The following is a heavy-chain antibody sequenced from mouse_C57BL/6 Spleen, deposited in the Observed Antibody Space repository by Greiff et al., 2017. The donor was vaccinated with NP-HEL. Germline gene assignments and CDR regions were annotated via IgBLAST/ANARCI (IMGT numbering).Heavy chain of an antibody. CDR2: IYPRDGST. CDR3: AREDYDGYFDV. V-gene: IGHV1-85*01. Sequence: QVQLKESGPELVKPGASVKLSCKASGYTFTSYDINWVKQRPGQGLEWIGWIYPRDGSTKYNEKFKGKATLTVDTSSSTAYMELHSLTSEDSAVYFCAREDYDGYFDVWGTGTTVTVSS. J-gene: IGHJ1*03. D-gene: IGHD2-4*01. CDR1: GYTFTSYD.